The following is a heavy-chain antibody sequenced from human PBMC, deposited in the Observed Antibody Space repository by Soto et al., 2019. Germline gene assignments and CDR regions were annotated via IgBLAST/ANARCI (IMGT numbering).Heavy chain of an antibody. Sequence: EVQLLESGGGLVQPGGSLRLSCAASGITISNYPMRWVRQAPGKGLDWVSGIRGGGDRTYYADSAKGRFTISKDISRNSRNWQLERLRVEDSAAYLGGGDDGSSPSTSPPWGKGHLVTVSS. CDR2: IRGGGDRT. CDR1: GITISNYP. V-gene: IGHV3-23*01. D-gene: IGHD2-15*01. CDR3: GGDDGSSPSTSPP. J-gene: IGHJ5*02.